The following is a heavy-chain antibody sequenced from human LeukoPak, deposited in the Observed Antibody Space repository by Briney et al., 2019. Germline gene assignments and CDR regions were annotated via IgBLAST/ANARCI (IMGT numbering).Heavy chain of an antibody. Sequence: GGSLRLSCAASGFTFSSYSMNWVRQAPGKGLEWVSSISSSSSYIYYADSVKGRFTISRDNAKNSLYLQMNSLRAEDTAVYYCARGNKGYSYDSDAFDIWGQGTMVTVSS. J-gene: IGHJ3*02. CDR2: ISSSSSYI. V-gene: IGHV3-21*04. D-gene: IGHD5-18*01. CDR3: ARGNKGYSYDSDAFDI. CDR1: GFTFSSYS.